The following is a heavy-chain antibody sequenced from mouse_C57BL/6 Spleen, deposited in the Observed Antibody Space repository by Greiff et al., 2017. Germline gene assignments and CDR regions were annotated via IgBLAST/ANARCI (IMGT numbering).Heavy chain of an antibody. J-gene: IGHJ4*01. V-gene: IGHV1-9*01. D-gene: IGHD1-1*01. CDR2: ILPGSGST. Sequence: VQLQQSGAELMKPGASVKLSCKATGYTFTGYWIEWVKQRPGHGLEWIGEILPGSGSTNYNEKFKGKATFTADTSSNTAYMQLSSLTTEDSAIYYCARGRYYGSSYGEAMDYWGQGTSVTVSS. CDR3: ARGRYYGSSYGEAMDY. CDR1: GYTFTGYW.